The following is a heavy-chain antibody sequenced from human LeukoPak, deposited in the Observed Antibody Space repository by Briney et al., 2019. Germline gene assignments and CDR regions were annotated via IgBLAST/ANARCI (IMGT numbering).Heavy chain of an antibody. CDR2: IKQDGSEK. CDR1: GFTFSSHW. Sequence: GGSLRLSCAASGFTFSSHWMTWVRQAPGKGLEWVANIKQDGSEKYYVDSVKGRFTISRDYAKNSLYLQMNSLRAEDTAVYYCAILAAKPGDDAFDIWGQGTTVTVSS. V-gene: IGHV3-7*01. D-gene: IGHD6-13*01. CDR3: AILAAKPGDDAFDI. J-gene: IGHJ3*02.